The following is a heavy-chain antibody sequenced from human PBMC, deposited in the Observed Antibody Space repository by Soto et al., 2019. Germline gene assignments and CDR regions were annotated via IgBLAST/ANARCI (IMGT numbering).Heavy chain of an antibody. CDR2: IYYSGST. CDR3: AREVSVEMATMFFDY. Sequence: PSETLSLTCTVSGGSISSYYWSWIRQPPGKGLEWIGYIYYSGSTNYNPSLKSRVTISVDTSKNQFSLKLSSVTAADTAVYYCAREVSVEMATMFFDYWGQGTLVTVSS. D-gene: IGHD5-12*01. J-gene: IGHJ4*02. V-gene: IGHV4-59*01. CDR1: GGSISSYY.